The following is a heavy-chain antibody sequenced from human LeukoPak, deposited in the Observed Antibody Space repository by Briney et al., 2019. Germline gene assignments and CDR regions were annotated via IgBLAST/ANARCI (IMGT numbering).Heavy chain of an antibody. Sequence: GGSLRLSCAASGFTFSNAWMSWVRQAPGKGLEWVSGISWNSGSIGYADSVKGRFTISRDNAKNSLYLQMNSLRAEDTALYYCAKGAMVRGVMSWFDPWGQGTLVTVSS. D-gene: IGHD3-10*01. J-gene: IGHJ5*02. CDR3: AKGAMVRGVMSWFDP. CDR2: ISWNSGSI. CDR1: GFTFSNAW. V-gene: IGHV3-9*01.